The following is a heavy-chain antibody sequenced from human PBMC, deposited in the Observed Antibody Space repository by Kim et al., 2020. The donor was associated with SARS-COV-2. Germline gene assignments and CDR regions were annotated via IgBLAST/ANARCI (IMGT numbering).Heavy chain of an antibody. CDR3: SRGRGEMAP. CDR2: GGTT. V-gene: IGHV3-49*02. J-gene: IGHJ4*02. D-gene: IGHD3-10*01. Sequence: GGTTEYATFVKGRFSVSRDDSKSIVYLQMSSLTTEDTAVYYCSRGRGEMAPWGQGTLVTVSS.